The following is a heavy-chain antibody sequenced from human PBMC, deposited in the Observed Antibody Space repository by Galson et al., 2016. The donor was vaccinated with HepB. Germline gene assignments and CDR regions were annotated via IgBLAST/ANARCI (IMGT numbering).Heavy chain of an antibody. J-gene: IGHJ6*03. Sequence: SLRLSCAASGFTFSSYSMNWVRQAPGKGLEWVSYMDNRGNYIYYADSVKGRFTISRDNAMNSLYLQMNSLRDEDTAVHYCARVRNYHDSSGSDYYYYMDVWGKGTTVTVSS. V-gene: IGHV3-48*02. CDR3: ARVRNYHDSSGSDYYYYMDV. CDR1: GFTFSSYS. D-gene: IGHD3-22*01. CDR2: MDNRGNYI.